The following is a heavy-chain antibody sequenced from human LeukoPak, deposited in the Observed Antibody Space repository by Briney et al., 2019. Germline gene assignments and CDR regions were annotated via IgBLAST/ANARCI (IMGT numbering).Heavy chain of an antibody. CDR1: GGSISSYY. CDR3: ARLKYYYDSGGSRAEYFQH. Sequence: SETLSLTCTVSGGSISSYYWSWIRQPPGKGLEWIGYIYYSGSTNYNPSLKSRVTISVDTSKNQFSLKLSSVTAADTAVYYCARLKYYYDSGGSRAEYFQHWGQGTLVTASS. CDR2: IYYSGST. V-gene: IGHV4-59*01. D-gene: IGHD3-22*01. J-gene: IGHJ1*01.